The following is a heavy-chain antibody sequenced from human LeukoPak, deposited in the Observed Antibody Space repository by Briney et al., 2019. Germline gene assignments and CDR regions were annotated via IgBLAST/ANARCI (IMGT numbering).Heavy chain of an antibody. J-gene: IGHJ4*02. Sequence: QSGGSLRLSCAASGFTFSSYEVNWVRQAPGKGLEWISYISSRGSTLYYADSVKGRFTISRDNAKNSLYLQMNSLRAEDTAVYYCASGAYRDYFDYWGQGTLVTVSS. CDR3: ASGAYRDYFDY. CDR2: ISSRGSTL. CDR1: GFTFSSYE. V-gene: IGHV3-48*03. D-gene: IGHD1-26*01.